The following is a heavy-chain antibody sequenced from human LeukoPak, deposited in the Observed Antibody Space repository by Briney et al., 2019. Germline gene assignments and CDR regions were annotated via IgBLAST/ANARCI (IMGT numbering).Heavy chain of an antibody. CDR1: GGTVSSYA. CDR2: IIPIFGIA. CDR3: ARDTAMAPEDYYYGMDV. Sequence: ASVKVSCKASGGTVSSYAISWVRQAPGQGLEWMGRIIPIFGIANYAQKFQGRVTITADKSTSTAYMELSSLRSEDTAVYYCARDTAMAPEDYYYGMDVWGQGTTVTVSS. J-gene: IGHJ6*02. V-gene: IGHV1-69*04. D-gene: IGHD5-18*01.